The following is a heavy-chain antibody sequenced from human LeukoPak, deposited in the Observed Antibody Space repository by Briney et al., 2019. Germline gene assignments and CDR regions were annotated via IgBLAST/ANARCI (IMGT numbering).Heavy chain of an antibody. J-gene: IGHJ6*03. CDR2: MNPNRGNT. CDR3: ARGSPYYDFWRANYYYYYYYMDV. V-gene: IGHV1-8*01. CDR1: GYTFTSYD. Sequence: ASVKVSCKASGYTFTSYDINWVRQATGQGLEWMGWMNPNRGNTRYAQKFQGRVTMTRNTSISTAYMELSSLRSEDTAVYYCARGSPYYDFWRANYYYYYYYMDVWGKGTTVTVSS. D-gene: IGHD3-3*01.